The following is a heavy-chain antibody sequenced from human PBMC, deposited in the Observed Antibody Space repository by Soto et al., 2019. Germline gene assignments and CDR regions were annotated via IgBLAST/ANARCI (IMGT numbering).Heavy chain of an antibody. CDR1: GGSISSGGYY. J-gene: IGHJ6*02. CDR2: IYYSGST. V-gene: IGHV4-31*03. D-gene: IGHD1-1*01. CDR3: ARDGTEDRQPIMEASQTTYGMDV. Sequence: SETLSLTCTVSGGSISSGGYYWSWIRQHPGKGLEWIGYIYYSGSTYYNPSLKSRVTISVDTSKNQFSLKLSSVTAADTAVYYCARDGTEDRQPIMEASQTTYGMDVWGQGTTVTVSS.